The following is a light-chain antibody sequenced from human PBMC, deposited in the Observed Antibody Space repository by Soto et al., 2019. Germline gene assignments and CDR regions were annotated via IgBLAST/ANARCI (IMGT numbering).Light chain of an antibody. Sequence: QPASVSGSPGQSITISCTGTSSDVGGYNYVSWYQQHPGKAPKLMIYEVSNRPSGVSNRFSGSKSGNTASLTISGLQAEDEADYYCSSYTSSSTLGVVFGGGTKVTVL. CDR3: SSYTSSSTLGVV. J-gene: IGLJ2*01. V-gene: IGLV2-14*01. CDR1: SSDVGGYNY. CDR2: EVS.